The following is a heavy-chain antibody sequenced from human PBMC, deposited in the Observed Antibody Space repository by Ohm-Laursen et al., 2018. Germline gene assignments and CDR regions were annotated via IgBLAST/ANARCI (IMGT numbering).Heavy chain of an antibody. Sequence: ASVKVSCKASGYTFTNYGISWVRQAPGQGLEWMGWISAYNGNTNAAQKLQGRVTMTTDTSTSTAYLELRSLRSDDTAVYYCARDRYSSSPEGFDYWGQGTLVTVSS. D-gene: IGHD6-6*01. V-gene: IGHV1-18*01. CDR2: ISAYNGNT. J-gene: IGHJ4*02. CDR1: GYTFTNYG. CDR3: ARDRYSSSPEGFDY.